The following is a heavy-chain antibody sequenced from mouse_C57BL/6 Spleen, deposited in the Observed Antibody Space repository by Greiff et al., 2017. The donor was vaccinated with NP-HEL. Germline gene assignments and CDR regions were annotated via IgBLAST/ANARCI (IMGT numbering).Heavy chain of an antibody. CDR1: GYTFTDYE. V-gene: IGHV1-15*01. CDR3: TRGYYGSFDD. Sequence: VQGVESGAELVRPGASVTLSCKASGYTFTDYEMHWVKQTPVHGLEWIGAIDPEPGGTAYNQKFKGKAILTADKSSSTAYMQLRSLTSEDSAVYYCTRGYYGSFDDWGQGTTLTVSS. J-gene: IGHJ2*01. CDR2: IDPEPGGT. D-gene: IGHD1-1*01.